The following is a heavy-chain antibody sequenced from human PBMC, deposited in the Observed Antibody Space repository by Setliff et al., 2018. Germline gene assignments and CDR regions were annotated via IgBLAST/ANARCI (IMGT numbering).Heavy chain of an antibody. J-gene: IGHJ4*02. D-gene: IGHD2-21*01. CDR2: IKEDGSQS. CDR3: SSYLVS. Sequence: PGGSLRLSCAASGFDCKTHWMDWARQAPGKGLEWVANIKEDGSQSNYVDAVRGRFTVSRDNARNLLYLQMNSLRVDDTAVYYCSSYLVSWGQGALVTVS. V-gene: IGHV3-7*01. CDR1: GFDCKTHW.